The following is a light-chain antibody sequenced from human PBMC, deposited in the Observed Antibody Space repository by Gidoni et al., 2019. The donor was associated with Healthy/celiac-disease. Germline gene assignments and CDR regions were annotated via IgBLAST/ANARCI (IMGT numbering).Light chain of an antibody. Sequence: DIQMTQYPSTLSASGGDRVTITCRASHSISSWLAWYQQKPRKAPKLLIYKASSLESGVPSRFSGSGSGTEFTLKISSLQPDDFATYYCEQYNSYSWTFGQGTKVEIK. V-gene: IGKV1-5*03. J-gene: IGKJ1*01. CDR1: HSISSW. CDR3: EQYNSYSWT. CDR2: KAS.